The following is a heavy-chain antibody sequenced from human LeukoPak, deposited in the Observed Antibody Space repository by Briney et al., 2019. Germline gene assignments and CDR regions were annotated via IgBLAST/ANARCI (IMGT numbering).Heavy chain of an antibody. J-gene: IGHJ1*01. CDR2: ISSSSSYI. CDR1: GFTFSSYS. Sequence: GGSLRLSCAASGFTFSSYSMNWVRQAPGKGLEWVSSISSSSSYIYYADSVKGRFTISRDNAKNSLYLQMNSLRAEDTAVYYCASTRYYYDSSGYFQHWGQGTLVTVSP. CDR3: ASTRYYYDSSGYFQH. V-gene: IGHV3-21*01. D-gene: IGHD3-22*01.